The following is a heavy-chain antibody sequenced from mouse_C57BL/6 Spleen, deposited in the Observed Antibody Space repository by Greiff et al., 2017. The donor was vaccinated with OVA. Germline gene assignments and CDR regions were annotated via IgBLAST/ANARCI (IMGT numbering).Heavy chain of an antibody. J-gene: IGHJ3*01. CDR3: ARGRGYYYGRFAY. D-gene: IGHD1-1*01. CDR1: GYTFTSYW. Sequence: QVQLQQPGAELVKPGASVKMSCKASGYTFTSYWITWVKQRPGQGLEWIGDIYPGSGSTNYNEKFKSKATLTVDTSSSTAYMQLSSLTSEDSAVYYCARGRGYYYGRFAYWGQGTLVTVSA. V-gene: IGHV1-55*01. CDR2: IYPGSGST.